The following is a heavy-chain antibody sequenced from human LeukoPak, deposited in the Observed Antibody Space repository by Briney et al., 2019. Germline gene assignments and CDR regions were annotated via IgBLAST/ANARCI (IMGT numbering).Heavy chain of an antibody. CDR2: ISGGAGST. Sequence: GGSLRLSCAASAITFSTYAMSWVRQAPGKGLECVSVISGGAGSTYYADSVKGRFTISRDNSKNTLYLQMNSLRAEDTAVYYCAREAMYYYDSSGYSDYWGQGTLVTVSS. J-gene: IGHJ4*02. V-gene: IGHV3-23*01. CDR3: AREAMYYYDSSGYSDY. D-gene: IGHD3-22*01. CDR1: AITFSTYA.